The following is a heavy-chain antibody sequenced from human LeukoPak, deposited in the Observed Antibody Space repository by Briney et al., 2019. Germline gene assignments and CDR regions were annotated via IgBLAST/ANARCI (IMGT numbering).Heavy chain of an antibody. J-gene: IGHJ5*02. D-gene: IGHD3-10*01. Sequence: PGGSLRLSRAASGFTFSSYALHWVRQAPGKGLEWVAVISYDGSNKYYADSVKGRFTISRDNSKNALYLQMNSLRAEDTAVYYCARALGVDWFDPWGQGTLVTVSS. CDR1: GFTFSSYA. CDR3: ARALGVDWFDP. CDR2: ISYDGSNK. V-gene: IGHV3-30*04.